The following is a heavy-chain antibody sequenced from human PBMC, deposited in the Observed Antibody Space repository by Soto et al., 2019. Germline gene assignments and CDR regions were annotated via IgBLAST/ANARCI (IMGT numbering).Heavy chain of an antibody. V-gene: IGHV4-34*01. D-gene: IGHD6-19*01. CDR3: ARFSGSYYYAMDV. J-gene: IGHJ6*02. CDR2: INHIGVT. CDR1: GGSFSGYY. Sequence: SETLSLTCAVYGGSFSGYYWSWIRQPPGKGLEWIGEINHIGVTNYKPSLKRRVTISVDTSKNQFSLQLKSVTAADTALYYCARFSGSYYYAMDVWGQGSTVTVSS.